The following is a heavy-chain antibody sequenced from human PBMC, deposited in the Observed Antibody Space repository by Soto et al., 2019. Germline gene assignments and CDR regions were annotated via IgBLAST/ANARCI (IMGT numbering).Heavy chain of an antibody. D-gene: IGHD1-1*01. CDR2: MSHSGGT. Sequence: QVQLQQWGAGLLKPSETLSLTCAVYGGFVSSGSYYWSWIRQPPGKGLEWIGEMSHSGGTHFNPSLKCSATITVDTSRIRFSLKMSSVTAAGTALCYCARVERGTATTVVAAFDIWGPGTMVTVSS. V-gene: IGHV4-34*01. CDR3: ARVERGTATTVVAAFDI. CDR1: GGFVSSGSYY. J-gene: IGHJ3*02.